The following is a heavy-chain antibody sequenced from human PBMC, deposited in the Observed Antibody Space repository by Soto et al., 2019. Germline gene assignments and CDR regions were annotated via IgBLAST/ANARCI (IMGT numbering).Heavy chain of an antibody. Sequence: QVQLQESGPGLVKPSQTLSLTCTVSGGSISSGGYYWSWIRQHPGKGLEGIGYIYYSGSTYYNPSLKSXVTXSXVTSKNQFSLKLSSVTAADTAVYYCAREEELSGYWAWGQGTLVTVSS. CDR3: AREEELSGYWA. V-gene: IGHV4-31*03. CDR1: GGSISSGGYY. CDR2: IYYSGST. J-gene: IGHJ5*02. D-gene: IGHD3-3*01.